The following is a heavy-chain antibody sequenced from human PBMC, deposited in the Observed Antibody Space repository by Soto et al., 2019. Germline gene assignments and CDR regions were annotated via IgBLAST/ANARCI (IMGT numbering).Heavy chain of an antibody. CDR3: ARDAPGVAPY. V-gene: IGHV4-31*03. D-gene: IGHD2-15*01. CDR1: GGSINSGESY. Sequence: QVQLQESGPGLVRPSQTLSRTGTVSGGSINSGESYWNWIRQHPEKGLEWIGYINYRGSTFYNPSLKSRIIISVDTSNNQFSLSLSSVTAADTAVYFCARDAPGVAPYWGQGTLVTVSS. CDR2: INYRGST. J-gene: IGHJ4*02.